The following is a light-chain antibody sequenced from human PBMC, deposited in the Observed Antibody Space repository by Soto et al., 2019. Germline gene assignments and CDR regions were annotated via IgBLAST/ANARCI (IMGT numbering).Light chain of an antibody. CDR2: ENN. CDR1: SSNIGNNY. J-gene: IGLJ1*01. Sequence: QSVLPQPPSVSAAPGQKVNISCSGSSSNIGNNYVSWYQQLPGTAPKLLIYENNKRPSGIPDRFSGSKSGTSATLGITGLQTGDEADYYCGTWDSSLSAYVFGTGTKVTVL. CDR3: GTWDSSLSAYV. V-gene: IGLV1-51*02.